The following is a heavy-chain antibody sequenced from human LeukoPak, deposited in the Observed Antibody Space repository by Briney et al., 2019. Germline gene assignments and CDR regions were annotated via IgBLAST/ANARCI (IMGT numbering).Heavy chain of an antibody. CDR3: ARGVEVAVPAAIRWGYYYYYYMDV. J-gene: IGHJ6*03. Sequence: KPSETLSLTCAVYGGSFSGYYWSWIRQPPGKGLEWIGEINHSGSTNYNPSLKSRVTISVDTSKNQFSLKLSSVTAADTAVYYCARGVEVAVPAAIRWGYYYYYYMDVWGKGTTVTVSS. CDR1: GGSFSGYY. V-gene: IGHV4-34*01. CDR2: INHSGST. D-gene: IGHD2-2*02.